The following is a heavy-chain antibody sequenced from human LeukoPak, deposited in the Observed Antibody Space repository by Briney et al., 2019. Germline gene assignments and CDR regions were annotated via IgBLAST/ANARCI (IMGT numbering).Heavy chain of an antibody. J-gene: IGHJ5*02. CDR1: GGSISSYY. CDR3: AGVSSSSHWFAP. D-gene: IGHD6-6*01. CDR2: IYTSGST. Sequence: SETLSLTCTVSGGSISSYYWSWIRQPPGKGLEWIGYIYTSGSTNYNPSLKSRVTISVDTSKNQFSLKLSSVTAADTAVYYCAGVSSSSHWFAPWGQGTLVTVSS. V-gene: IGHV4-4*09.